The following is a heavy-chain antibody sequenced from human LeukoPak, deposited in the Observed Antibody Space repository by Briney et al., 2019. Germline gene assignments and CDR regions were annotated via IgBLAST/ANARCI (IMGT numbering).Heavy chain of an antibody. Sequence: PGGSLRLSCAASGFSFDDYAMHWVRQAPGKGLEWVSGSSWNSGSIGYADSVKGRFTISRDNAKNSLYLQMNSLRAEDTALYYCVKNWYSSSLLAFDIWGQGTMVTVSS. J-gene: IGHJ3*02. D-gene: IGHD6-13*01. CDR2: SSWNSGSI. CDR3: VKNWYSSSLLAFDI. CDR1: GFSFDDYA. V-gene: IGHV3-9*01.